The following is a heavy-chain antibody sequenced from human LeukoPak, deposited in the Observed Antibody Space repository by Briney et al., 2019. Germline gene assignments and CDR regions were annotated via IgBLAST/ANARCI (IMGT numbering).Heavy chain of an antibody. CDR3: ARERRIAVAGTGYDY. Sequence: ASVKVSCKASGYTFTGYYMHWVRQAPGQGLEWMGWINPNSGGTNYAQKFQGWVTMTRDTSIGTAYMELSRLRSDDTAVYYCARERRIAVAGTGYDYWGQGTLVTVSS. V-gene: IGHV1-2*04. CDR1: GYTFTGYY. CDR2: INPNSGGT. J-gene: IGHJ4*02. D-gene: IGHD6-19*01.